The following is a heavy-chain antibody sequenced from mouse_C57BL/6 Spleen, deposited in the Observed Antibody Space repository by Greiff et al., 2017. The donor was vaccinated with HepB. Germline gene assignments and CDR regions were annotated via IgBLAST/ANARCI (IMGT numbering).Heavy chain of an antibody. CDR1: GYAFSSSW. V-gene: IGHV1-82*01. D-gene: IGHD2-5*01. Sequence: VQLQQSGPELVKPGASVKISCKASGYAFSSSWMNWVKQRPGKGLEWIGRIYPGDGDTNYNGKFMGNATLTADISSSTAYMQLSSLTSEDSAVYCGARAYYSNVDYWGRGTRLTVSS. CDR2: IYPGDGDT. J-gene: IGHJ2*03. CDR3: ARAYYSNVDY.